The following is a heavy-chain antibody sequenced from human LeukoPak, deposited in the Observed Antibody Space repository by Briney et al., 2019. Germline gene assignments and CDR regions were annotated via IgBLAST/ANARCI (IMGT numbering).Heavy chain of an antibody. D-gene: IGHD3-22*01. CDR2: ISNDGGGT. J-gene: IGHJ4*02. V-gene: IGHV3-23*01. CDR3: AKGSSGYFFDL. Sequence: GGSLRLSCAASGFIFNNYGLVWVRQAPGKGLEWVSAISNDGGGTTYADFVKGRLSVSRDNSKNTLFLQMNSLRAEDTALYYCAKGSSGYFFDLWGQGTLVTVSS. CDR1: GFIFNNYG.